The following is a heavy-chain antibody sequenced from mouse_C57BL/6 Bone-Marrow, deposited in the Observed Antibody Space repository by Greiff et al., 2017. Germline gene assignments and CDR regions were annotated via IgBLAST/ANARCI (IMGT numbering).Heavy chain of an antibody. Sequence: QVQLQQPGAELVKPGASVKLSCKASGYTFTSYWMHWVKQRPGRGLEWIGRIDPNSGGTKYNEKFKSKATLTADKSSSTAYMELRSLTSEDSAVYYCTRGNYYGSSYWYFDVWGTGTTVTVSS. D-gene: IGHD1-1*01. CDR2: IDPNSGGT. V-gene: IGHV1-62-3*01. J-gene: IGHJ1*03. CDR3: TRGNYYGSSYWYFDV. CDR1: GYTFTSYW.